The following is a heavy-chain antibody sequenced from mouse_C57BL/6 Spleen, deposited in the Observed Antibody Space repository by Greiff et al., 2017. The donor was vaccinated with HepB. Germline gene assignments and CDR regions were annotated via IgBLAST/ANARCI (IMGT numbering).Heavy chain of an antibody. J-gene: IGHJ2*01. D-gene: IGHD1-1*01. CDR3: ARGDYGSRFYY. CDR1: GFTFSSYA. CDR2: ISDGGSYT. Sequence: EVKLVESGGGLVKPGGSLKLSCAASGFTFSSYAMSWVRQTPEKRLEWVATISDGGSYTYYPDNVKGRFTISRDNAKNNLYLQMSHLKSEDTAMYYCARGDYGSRFYYWGQGTTLTVSS. V-gene: IGHV5-4*03.